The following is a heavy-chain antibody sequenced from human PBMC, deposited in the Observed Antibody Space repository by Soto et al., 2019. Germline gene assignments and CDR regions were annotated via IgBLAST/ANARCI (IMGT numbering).Heavy chain of an antibody. CDR3: AHSSGYIAAAGTVVIGFDY. CDR2: IYWDDDK. J-gene: IGHJ4*02. CDR1: GFSLSTSGVG. D-gene: IGHD6-13*01. V-gene: IGHV2-5*02. Sequence: SGPTLVNPTQTLTLTCTFSGFSLSTSGVGVGWIRQPPGKALEWLALIYWDDDKRYSPSLKSRLTITKDTSKNQVVLTMTNMDPVDTATYYCAHSSGYIAAAGTVVIGFDYWGQGTLVTVSS.